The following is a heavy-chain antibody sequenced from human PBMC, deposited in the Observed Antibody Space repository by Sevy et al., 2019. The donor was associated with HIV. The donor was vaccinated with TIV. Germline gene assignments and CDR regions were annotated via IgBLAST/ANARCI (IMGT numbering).Heavy chain of an antibody. CDR1: GGSXXXSXYY. V-gene: IGHV4-39*01. D-gene: IGHD3-10*01. CDR3: ARVYYGSGGYNXXXXXX. Sequence: SETLSLTCTVSGGSXXXSXYYWGWIRQPPGXGLEWIGSIYXSGSTYYNPSLKSRVTISVDTSKNQFSLKLSSVTAAXTAVYYCARVYYGSGGYNXXXXXXWGKGTTVTVSS. J-gene: IGHJ6*04. CDR2: IYXSGST.